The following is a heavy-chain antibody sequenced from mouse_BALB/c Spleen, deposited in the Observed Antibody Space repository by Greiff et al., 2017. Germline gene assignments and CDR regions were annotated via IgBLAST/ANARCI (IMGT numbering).Heavy chain of an antibody. CDR1: GFTFSSFG. D-gene: IGHD2-4*01. J-gene: IGHJ2*01. Sequence: EVHLVESGGGLVQPGGSRKLSCAASGFTFSSFGMPWVRQAPEKGLEWVAYISSGSSTIYYADTVKGRFTISRDNPKNTLFLQMTSLRSEDTAMYYCARASDYDGLDDGGQGTTGTVAA. CDR2: ISSGSSTI. CDR3: ARASDYDGLDD. V-gene: IGHV5-17*02.